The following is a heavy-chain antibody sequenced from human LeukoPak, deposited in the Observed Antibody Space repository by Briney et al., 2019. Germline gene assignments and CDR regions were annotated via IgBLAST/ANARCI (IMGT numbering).Heavy chain of an antibody. CDR2: IYRSGST. CDR1: GGSISSGSYY. D-gene: IGHD7-27*01. Sequence: SETLSLTCTVSGGSISSGSYYWSWIRQPAGKRLEWIGHIYRSGSTNYNPSLKSRVTISVDTSKNQFSLKLSSVTAADTAVYYCARSKIWGSMLDWFFDLWGRGTLVTVSS. V-gene: IGHV4-61*09. CDR3: ARSKIWGSMLDWFFDL. J-gene: IGHJ2*01.